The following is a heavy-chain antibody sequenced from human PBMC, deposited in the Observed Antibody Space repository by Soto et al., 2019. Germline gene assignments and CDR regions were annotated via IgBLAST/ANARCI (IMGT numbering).Heavy chain of an antibody. CDR1: GFTFSDYY. D-gene: IGHD3-22*01. CDR2: ISSSGSTI. V-gene: IGHV3-11*01. J-gene: IGHJ5*02. CDR3: ARDRGDYYDSSCYLNWFDP. Sequence: QVQLVESGGGLVKPGGSLRLSCAASGFTFSDYYMSWIRQAPGKGLEWVSYISSSGSTIYYADSVKGRFTISRDNAKNLLYLQMNSLRAEDTAVYYCARDRGDYYDSSCYLNWFDPWGQGTLVTVSS.